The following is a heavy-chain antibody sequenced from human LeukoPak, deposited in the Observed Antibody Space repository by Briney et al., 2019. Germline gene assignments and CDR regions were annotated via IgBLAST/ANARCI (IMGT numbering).Heavy chain of an antibody. D-gene: IGHD2-15*01. CDR1: GGSISSYY. V-gene: IGHV4-59*01. CDR3: ARECSGGSCYPDGAFDI. CDR2: IYYSGST. J-gene: IGHJ3*02. Sequence: PSETLSLTCTVSGGSISSYYWSWIRQPPGKGLEWIGYIYYSGSTNYNPSLKSRVTISVDTSKNQFSLKLSSVTAADTAVYYCARECSGGSCYPDGAFDIWSQGTMVTVSS.